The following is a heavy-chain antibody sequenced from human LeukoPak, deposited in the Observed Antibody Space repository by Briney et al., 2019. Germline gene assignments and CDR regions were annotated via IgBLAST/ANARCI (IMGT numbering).Heavy chain of an antibody. J-gene: IGHJ4*02. CDR1: GGSISSSSYY. V-gene: IGHV4-39*07. CDR3: ARGATVPRVDY. D-gene: IGHD4-11*01. Sequence: PSETLSLTCTVSGGSISSSSYYWGWIRQPPGKGLEWIGEINHSGSTNYNPSLKSRVTISVDTSKNQFSLKLSSVTAADTAVYYCARGATVPRVDYWGQGTLVTVSS. CDR2: INHSGST.